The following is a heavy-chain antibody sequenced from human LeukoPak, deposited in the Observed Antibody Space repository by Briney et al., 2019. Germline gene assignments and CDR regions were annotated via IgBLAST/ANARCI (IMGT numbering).Heavy chain of an antibody. CDR3: AREVYESSGEFYENFLDY. Sequence: GGSLRLSCAASGFTFSSYSMNWVRQAPGKGLEWVSYISSSSSTIYYADSVKGRFTISRDNAKNSLYLQMNSLRAEDTAVYYCAREVYESSGEFYENFLDYWGQGTLVIVSS. V-gene: IGHV3-48*04. CDR2: ISSSSSTI. J-gene: IGHJ4*02. D-gene: IGHD3-22*01. CDR1: GFTFSSYS.